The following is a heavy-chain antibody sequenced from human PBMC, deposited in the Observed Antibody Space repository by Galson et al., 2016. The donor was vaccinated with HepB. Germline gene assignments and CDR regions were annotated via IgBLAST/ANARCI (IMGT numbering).Heavy chain of an antibody. V-gene: IGHV3-48*04. CDR1: GFTFSSHS. CDR3: ARDPTRNYYDSSAYYYFSAGWFDP. Sequence: SLRLSCAASGFTFSSHSMNWVRQAPGKGLEWVSYISSRSSTIYYADSVKGRLTISRDNGKNSLYLQMNSLRAEETAVYYCARDPTRNYYDSSAYYYFSAGWFDPWGQGTLVTVSS. CDR2: ISSRSSTI. J-gene: IGHJ5*02. D-gene: IGHD3-22*01.